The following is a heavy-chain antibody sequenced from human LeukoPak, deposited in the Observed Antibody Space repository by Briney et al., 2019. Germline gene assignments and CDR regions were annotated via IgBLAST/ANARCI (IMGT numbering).Heavy chain of an antibody. CDR3: ARDPSPMVV. D-gene: IGHD3-10*01. Sequence: SVKVSCKASGYTFTGYYMHWVRQAPGQGLEWMGRIIPILGIANYAQKFQGRVTITADKSTSTAYMELSSLRSEDTAVYYCARDPSPMVVWGQGTLVTVSP. CDR1: GYTFTGYY. J-gene: IGHJ4*02. CDR2: IIPILGIA. V-gene: IGHV1-69*04.